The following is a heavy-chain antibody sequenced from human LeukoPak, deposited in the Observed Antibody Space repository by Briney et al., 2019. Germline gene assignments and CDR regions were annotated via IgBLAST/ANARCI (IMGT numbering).Heavy chain of an antibody. J-gene: IGHJ4*02. CDR1: GFSFSSYG. Sequence: TGGSLRLSCAVSGFSFSSYGMHWVRQAPGKGLEWVSVISYDGSVKYYADSVKGRFTISRDNPKNTLYLQMNSLGAEDTAVYYCAKGRGGDYSYGSYYFDQWGQGTLVTVSS. V-gene: IGHV3-30*18. CDR2: ISYDGSVK. D-gene: IGHD5-18*01. CDR3: AKGRGGDYSYGSYYFDQ.